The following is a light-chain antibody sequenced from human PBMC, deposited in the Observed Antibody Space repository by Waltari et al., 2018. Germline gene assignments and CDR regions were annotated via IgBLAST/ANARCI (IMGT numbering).Light chain of an antibody. CDR3: QQYGSSSLT. CDR1: QSVSSSY. CDR2: GAS. V-gene: IGKV3-20*01. J-gene: IGKJ4*01. Sequence: EIVLTQSPGTLSLSPGERATLSCRASQSVSSSYLAWYQQKPGQAPRLLIYGASRRATGIPDRFSGSGSGTDFTLTISRLEPEDFAGDYCQQYGSSSLTFGGGTKVEIK.